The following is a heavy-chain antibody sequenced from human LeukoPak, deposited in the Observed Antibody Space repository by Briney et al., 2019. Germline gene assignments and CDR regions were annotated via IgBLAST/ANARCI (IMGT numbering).Heavy chain of an antibody. CDR3: ARVAYGSGSYFYYYYYMDV. CDR1: GYSISSGYY. Sequence: SETLSLTCTVSGYSISSGYYWGWIRPPPGKGLEWIGSIYHSGSTYYNPSLKSRVTISVDTSKNQFSLKLSFVTAADTAVYYCARVAYGSGSYFYYYYYMDVWGKGTTVTVSS. V-gene: IGHV4-38-2*02. CDR2: IYHSGST. J-gene: IGHJ6*03. D-gene: IGHD3-10*01.